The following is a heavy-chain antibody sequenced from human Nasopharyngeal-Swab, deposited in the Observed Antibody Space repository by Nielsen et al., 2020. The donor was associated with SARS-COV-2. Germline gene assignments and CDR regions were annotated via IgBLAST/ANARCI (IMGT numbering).Heavy chain of an antibody. Sequence: IRQPAGKGLEWVSSISSSSSYIYYADSVKGRFTISRDNAKNSLYLQMNSRRAEDTAVYYCARDHYYGDYSFDYWGQGTLVTVSS. D-gene: IGHD4-17*01. V-gene: IGHV3-21*01. J-gene: IGHJ4*02. CDR3: ARDHYYGDYSFDY. CDR2: ISSSSSYI.